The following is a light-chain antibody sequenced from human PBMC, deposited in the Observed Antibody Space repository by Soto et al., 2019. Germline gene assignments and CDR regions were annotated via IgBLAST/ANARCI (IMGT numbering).Light chain of an antibody. V-gene: IGKV2-30*02. CDR1: QSLAHSDGNTY. CDR3: MQGTHWPWT. J-gene: IGKJ1*01. CDR2: KVS. Sequence: DVVRTQSPLSLPVTLGQPASISCRSSQSLAHSDGNTYLSWFQQRPGQSPRRLIYKVSNRDSGVPDRFSGSGSGTDFTLKISRVEAEDVGVYFCMQGTHWPWTFGQGTKVEI.